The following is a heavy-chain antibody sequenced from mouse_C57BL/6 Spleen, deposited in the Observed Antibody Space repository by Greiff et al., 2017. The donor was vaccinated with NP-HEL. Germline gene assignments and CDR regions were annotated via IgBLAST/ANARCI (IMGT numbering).Heavy chain of an antibody. CDR3: ATIYYDYVDY. V-gene: IGHV1-64*01. Sequence: VQLQQSGAELVKPGASVKLSCKASGYTFTSYWMHWVKQRPGQGLEWIGMIHPNSGSTNYNEKFKSKATLTVDKSSSTAYMQLSSLTSEDSAVYYCATIYYDYVDYWGQGTTLTVSS. CDR2: IHPNSGST. CDR1: GYTFTSYW. J-gene: IGHJ2*01. D-gene: IGHD2-4*01.